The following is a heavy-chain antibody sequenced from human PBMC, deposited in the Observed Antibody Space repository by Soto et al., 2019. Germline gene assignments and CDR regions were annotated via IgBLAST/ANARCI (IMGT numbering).Heavy chain of an antibody. CDR1: GFTFSSYA. Sequence: GGSLRLSCAAPGFTFSSYAMHWVRQAPGKGLEWVAVISYDGSNKYYADSVKGRFTISRDNSKNTLYLQMNSLRAEDTAVYYCARDPKYLVDTAMGTIDYWGQGTLVTVSS. D-gene: IGHD5-18*01. J-gene: IGHJ4*02. V-gene: IGHV3-30-3*01. CDR2: ISYDGSNK. CDR3: ARDPKYLVDTAMGTIDY.